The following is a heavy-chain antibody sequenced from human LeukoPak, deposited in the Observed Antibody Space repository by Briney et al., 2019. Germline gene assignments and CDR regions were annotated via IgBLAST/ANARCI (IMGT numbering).Heavy chain of an antibody. Sequence: QASETLSLTCTVSGGSISTYYWSWIRQPPGKGLEWIGYIYYSGSTSYNPSLKSRVTISVDTSKNQFSLKLSSVTAADRAVYYCAREEALGSGSFDYWGQGTLVTVSS. CDR3: AREEALGSGSFDY. J-gene: IGHJ4*02. CDR1: GGSISTYY. D-gene: IGHD1-26*01. CDR2: IYYSGST. V-gene: IGHV4-59*01.